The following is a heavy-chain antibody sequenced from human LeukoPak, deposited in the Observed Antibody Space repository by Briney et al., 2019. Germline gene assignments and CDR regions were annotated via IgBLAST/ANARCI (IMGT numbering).Heavy chain of an antibody. D-gene: IGHD2-15*01. V-gene: IGHV3-73*01. J-gene: IGHJ4*02. CDR1: GFTFSGSA. CDR3: TRHANPDCSGGSCYSGRTDY. CDR2: IRSKANSYAT. Sequence: GGFLRLSCAASGFTFSGSAMHWVRQASGKGLEWVGRIRSKANSYATAYAASVKGRFTISRDDSKNTAYLQMNSLKTEDTAVYYCTRHANPDCSGGSCYSGRTDYWGQGTLVTVSS.